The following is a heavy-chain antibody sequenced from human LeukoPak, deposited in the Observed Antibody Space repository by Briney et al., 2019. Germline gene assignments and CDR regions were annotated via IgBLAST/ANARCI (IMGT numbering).Heavy chain of an antibody. CDR2: INPNSGGT. CDR3: ARDLNIVVVPAANFDY. CDR1: GYTFTGHY. Sequence: GASVKVSCKASGYTFTGHYMHWVRQAPGQGLEWMGWINPNSGGTNYAQKFQGRVTMTRDTSISTAYMELSRLRSDDTAVYYCARDLNIVVVPAANFDYWGQGTLVTVSS. V-gene: IGHV1-2*02. D-gene: IGHD2-2*01. J-gene: IGHJ4*02.